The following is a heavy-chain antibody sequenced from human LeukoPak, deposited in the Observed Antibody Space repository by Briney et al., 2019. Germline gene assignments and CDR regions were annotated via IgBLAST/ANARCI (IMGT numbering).Heavy chain of an antibody. Sequence: KPSETLSLTCTVSGGSISSSPYYWGWIRQPPGKGLEWIGSIYYSGSTYYNPSLRSRVTISVDTSKNQFSLKLSSVTAADTAVYYCARHTSRLSYSNYPIDYWGQGTLVTVSS. CDR1: GGSISSSPYY. D-gene: IGHD4-11*01. CDR2: IYYSGST. J-gene: IGHJ4*02. V-gene: IGHV4-39*01. CDR3: ARHTSRLSYSNYPIDY.